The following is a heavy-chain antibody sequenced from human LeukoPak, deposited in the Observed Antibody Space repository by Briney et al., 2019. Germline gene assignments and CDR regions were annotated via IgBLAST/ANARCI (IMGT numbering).Heavy chain of an antibody. CDR1: GDSISSVGYY. J-gene: IGHJ5*02. V-gene: IGHV4-31*03. Sequence: SETLSLTCTVSGDSISSVGYYWSWIRQHPGKGLEWIGYIYYSGSTYYNPSLKSRLTMSVDTSRNQFSLTLSSVTAADTAVYYCARGGYDSSAYSVYWFDPWGQGTLVTVSS. CDR3: ARGGYDSSAYSVYWFDP. CDR2: IYYSGST. D-gene: IGHD3-22*01.